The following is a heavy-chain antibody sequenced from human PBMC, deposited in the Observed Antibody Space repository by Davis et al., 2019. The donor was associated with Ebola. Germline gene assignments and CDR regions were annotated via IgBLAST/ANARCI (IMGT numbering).Heavy chain of an antibody. CDR1: GYSFTDYY. CDR2: INPNSGVA. Sequence: ASVKVSCKASGYSFTDYYMHWVRQAPGQGLEWMGRINPNSGVANYAQKFQGRVTMTRDTSSSTAHMELRSLRSDDTAVYYCARWGMTAIFNDYWGQGTLVTVSS. V-gene: IGHV1-2*06. J-gene: IGHJ4*02. D-gene: IGHD1-20*01. CDR3: ARWGMTAIFNDY.